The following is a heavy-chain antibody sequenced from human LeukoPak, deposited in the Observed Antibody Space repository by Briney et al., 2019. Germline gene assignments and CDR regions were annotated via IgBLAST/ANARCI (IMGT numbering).Heavy chain of an antibody. CDR3: ARRIAYYYDSSGYYGFDY. J-gene: IGHJ4*02. Sequence: ASVKVSCKASGYTFTSYAMHWVRQAPGQRLEWMGWINAGNGNTKYSQEFQGRVTITRDTSASTAYMELSSLRSEDMAVYYCARRIAYYYDSSGYYGFDYWGQGTQVTISS. CDR2: INAGNGNT. D-gene: IGHD3-22*01. CDR1: GYTFTSYA. V-gene: IGHV1-3*03.